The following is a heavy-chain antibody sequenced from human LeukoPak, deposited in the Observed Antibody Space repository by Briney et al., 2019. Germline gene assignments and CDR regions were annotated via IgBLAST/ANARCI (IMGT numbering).Heavy chain of an antibody. CDR1: GFSVSSNY. CDR2: LDSGTRT. D-gene: IGHD1-26*01. Sequence: TGGSLRLSCVGSGFSVSSNYMSWVPQAPGKGLEWVSVLDSGTRTYYADSVKGRFTISRDNSKNTLYLQMNSLRAEDTAVYYCARTIVGATNDAFDIWGQGTMVTVSS. J-gene: IGHJ3*02. CDR3: ARTIVGATNDAFDI. V-gene: IGHV3-53*01.